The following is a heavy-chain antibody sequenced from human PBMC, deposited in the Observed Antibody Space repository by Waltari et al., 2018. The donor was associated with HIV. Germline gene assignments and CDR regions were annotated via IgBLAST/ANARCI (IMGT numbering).Heavy chain of an antibody. Sequence: CAVSGGSVSSSSYFWGWIRQPPGKGLEWVGRIYYTGRAYYNPSLKSRVTISVDTSKNQFSLKVTSVTAADTAVYYCARHALRVGAAYWNFDLWGRGTLVTVSS. CDR1: GGSVSSSSYF. CDR2: IYYTGRA. D-gene: IGHD1-26*01. V-gene: IGHV4-39*01. J-gene: IGHJ2*01. CDR3: ARHALRVGAAYWNFDL.